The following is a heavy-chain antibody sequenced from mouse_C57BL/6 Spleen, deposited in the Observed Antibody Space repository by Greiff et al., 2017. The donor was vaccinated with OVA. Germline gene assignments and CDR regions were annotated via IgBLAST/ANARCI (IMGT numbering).Heavy chain of an antibody. V-gene: IGHV10-1*01. Sequence: EVMLVESGGGLVQPKGSLKLSCAASGFSFNTYAMNWVRQAPGTGLEWVARIRSKSNNYATYYADSVKDRFTISRDDSESMLYLQMNNLKTEDTAMYYCVRQNWYDYAMDYWGQGTSVTVSS. CDR2: IRSKSNNYAT. J-gene: IGHJ4*01. CDR1: GFSFNTYA. CDR3: VRQNWYDYAMDY. D-gene: IGHD1-3*01.